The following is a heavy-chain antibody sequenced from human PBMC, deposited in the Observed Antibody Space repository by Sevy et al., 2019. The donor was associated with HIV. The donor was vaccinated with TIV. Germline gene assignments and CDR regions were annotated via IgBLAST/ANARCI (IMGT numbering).Heavy chain of an antibody. CDR1: GFTFSSYA. V-gene: IGHV3-23*01. CDR2: ISGSGGST. D-gene: IGHD2-21*02. J-gene: IGHJ4*02. CDR3: AKGPIGVVVTDY. Sequence: GSLRLSCAASGFTFSSYAMSWVRQAPGKGLEWVSAISGSGGSTYYADSVKGRFTISRDNSKNTPYLQMNSLRAEDTAVYYCAKGPIGVVVTDYWGQGTLVTVSS.